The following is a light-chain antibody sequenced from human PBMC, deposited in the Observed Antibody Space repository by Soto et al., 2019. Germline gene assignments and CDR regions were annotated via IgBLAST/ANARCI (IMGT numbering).Light chain of an antibody. CDR3: QQYGSSSWT. CDR2: VAS. V-gene: IGKV3-20*01. J-gene: IGKJ1*01. Sequence: EIVLTQSPGTLSLSPGERATLSCRASQSVSSSYLAWYQQKPGQAPRLLIYVASSRATGIPDRFSGSGSGTDFTLTISSLEPEYFAVYYCQQYGSSSWTFGQGTKVEIK. CDR1: QSVSSSY.